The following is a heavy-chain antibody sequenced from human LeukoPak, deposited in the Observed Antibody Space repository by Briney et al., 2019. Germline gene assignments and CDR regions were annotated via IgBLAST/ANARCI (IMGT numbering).Heavy chain of an antibody. CDR2: VVGNGGTT. D-gene: IGHD2-21*01. CDR3: ARERAYYYFDY. J-gene: IGHJ4*02. CDR1: GFTFTTYT. V-gene: IGHV3-64*02. Sequence: GGSLRLSCAASGFTFTTYTIHWIRQAPGKGLEYVSAVVGNGGTTYYADSVRGRFTISRDNSKNTVYLQMGSLRAEDTAVYYCARERAYYYFDYWGQGAQVTVSS.